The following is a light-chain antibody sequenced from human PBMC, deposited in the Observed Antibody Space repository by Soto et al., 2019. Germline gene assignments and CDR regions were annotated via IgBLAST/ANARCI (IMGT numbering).Light chain of an antibody. CDR1: SSNIGSNT. CDR2: SNN. J-gene: IGLJ1*01. V-gene: IGLV1-44*01. Sequence: QSVLTQPPSASGTPGQRVTISCSGSSSNIGSNTVNWYQQLPGTAPKLLIYSNNQRPSGVPARFSGSKSGTSASLAISGLQSEDEADYYCAAWDDSLNASYVFGTGTKLTVL. CDR3: AAWDDSLNASYV.